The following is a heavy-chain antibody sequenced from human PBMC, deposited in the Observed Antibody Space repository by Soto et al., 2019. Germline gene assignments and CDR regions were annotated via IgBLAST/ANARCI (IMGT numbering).Heavy chain of an antibody. Sequence: ASVKVSCKASGYTFTNYLMHWVRQAPGQGLEWMGIINPSGGSTTYAQKFQGRIILTRDTSTNTVYMELGSLRSEDTAVYYCERDKGSRPLYGMDVWGQGTTVTVSS. D-gene: IGHD2-15*01. CDR3: ERDKGSRPLYGMDV. J-gene: IGHJ6*02. CDR2: INPSGGST. V-gene: IGHV1-46*01. CDR1: GYTFTNYL.